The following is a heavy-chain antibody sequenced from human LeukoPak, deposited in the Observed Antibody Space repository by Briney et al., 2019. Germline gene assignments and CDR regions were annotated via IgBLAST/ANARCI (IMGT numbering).Heavy chain of an antibody. Sequence: SETLSLTCTVSGGSIRNYYWSWIRQPPGKGLECIGEINDGGTTNYNPSLKSRVSISIDRSKNHFYLILTSVTAADTATYYCARSFYSNYDKWFDPWGQGTLVTVSS. CDR3: ARSFYSNYDKWFDP. CDR1: GGSIRNYY. J-gene: IGHJ5*02. D-gene: IGHD4-11*01. CDR2: INDGGTT. V-gene: IGHV4-59*08.